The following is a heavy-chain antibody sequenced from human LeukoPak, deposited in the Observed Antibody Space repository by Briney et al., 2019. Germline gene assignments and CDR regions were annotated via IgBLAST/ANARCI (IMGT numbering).Heavy chain of an antibody. D-gene: IGHD3-10*01. CDR1: GFTFSSYS. CDR3: ARALVRGVIISAFDI. Sequence: PGGSLRLSCAASGFTFSSYSMNWVRQAPGKGLEWVSSISSSSSYIYYADSVKGRFTISRDNAKNSLYLQMNSLRAEDTAVYYCARALVRGVIISAFDIWGQGTVVTVSS. J-gene: IGHJ3*02. V-gene: IGHV3-21*01. CDR2: ISSSSSYI.